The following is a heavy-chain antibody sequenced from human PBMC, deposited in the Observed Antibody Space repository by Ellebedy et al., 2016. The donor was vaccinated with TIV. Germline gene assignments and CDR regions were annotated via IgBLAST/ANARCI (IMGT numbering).Heavy chain of an antibody. CDR2: FGVSGDTT. CDR1: GFTFSNYA. Sequence: PGGSLRLSCAASGFTFSNYAMSWVRQAPGKGLEWVSGFGVSGDTTYYADSVKGRFTISRDNSKNTLYLQMNSLRVEDTAIYYCARGKSGTYIHHAFDSWGQGTLVTVSS. D-gene: IGHD1-14*01. CDR3: ARGKSGTYIHHAFDS. V-gene: IGHV3-23*01. J-gene: IGHJ4*02.